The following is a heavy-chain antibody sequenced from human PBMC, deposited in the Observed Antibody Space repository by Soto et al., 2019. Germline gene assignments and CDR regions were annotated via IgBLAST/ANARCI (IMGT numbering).Heavy chain of an antibody. CDR2: INPNSGAT. Sequence: KVSXXAXGYTFTGYFIHWLRPXXGQGXEWMGRINPNSGATNYARKFQDRVTMTRDTSINTAYMELSSLRSDDTAIYYCANLPPTPDWFDPWGQGTLVTVSS. J-gene: IGHJ5*02. V-gene: IGHV1-2*06. D-gene: IGHD2-15*01. CDR3: ANLPPTPDWFDP. CDR1: GYTFTGYF.